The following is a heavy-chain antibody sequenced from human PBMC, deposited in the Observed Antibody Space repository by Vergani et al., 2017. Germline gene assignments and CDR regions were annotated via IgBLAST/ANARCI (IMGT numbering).Heavy chain of an antibody. CDR1: GASIGSTSDY. V-gene: IGHV4-39*01. CDR3: AKQYASASYKH. D-gene: IGHD3-10*01. CDR2: IYYSGTT. J-gene: IGHJ4*02. Sequence: QLQLQESGPGLVKPSETLSLTCAVSGASIGSTSDYWAWIRQPPGKGLEWIATIYYSGTTYYNPSLKSRVTISIDTSKNQFSLKLTSVTATDTAMYYCAKQYASASYKHWGQGTLVTVSS.